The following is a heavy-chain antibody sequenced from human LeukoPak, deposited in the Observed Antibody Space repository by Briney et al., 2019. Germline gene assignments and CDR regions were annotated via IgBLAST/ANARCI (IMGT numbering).Heavy chain of an antibody. Sequence: QTGGSLRLSCAASGFTFSSYAMSWVRQAPGKGLEWVSAISGGGGNTYYADSVKGRFTISKDNSKNTVYLQMSSLRVDDTAVYYCAKAASSSWPSYYYGMDVWGQGTTVTVSS. CDR2: ISGGGGNT. J-gene: IGHJ6*02. CDR3: AKAASSSWPSYYYGMDV. V-gene: IGHV3-23*01. CDR1: GFTFSSYA. D-gene: IGHD6-13*01.